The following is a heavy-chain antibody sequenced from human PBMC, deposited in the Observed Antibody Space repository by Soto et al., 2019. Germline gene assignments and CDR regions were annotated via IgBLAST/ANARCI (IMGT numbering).Heavy chain of an antibody. CDR2: IYYSGNT. D-gene: IGHD2-15*01. V-gene: IGHV4-39*01. Sequence: QLQLQESGPGLVKPSETLSLTCTVSGGSITSSSYYWGWIRQPPGKGLEWIGSIYYSGNTYYTPSLKSRVTISVDTSKNQFSLKLSPVTAADTAVYYCARVGGRYCSGGSCQVDYWGQGTLVTVSS. CDR3: ARVGGRYCSGGSCQVDY. CDR1: GGSITSSSYY. J-gene: IGHJ4*02.